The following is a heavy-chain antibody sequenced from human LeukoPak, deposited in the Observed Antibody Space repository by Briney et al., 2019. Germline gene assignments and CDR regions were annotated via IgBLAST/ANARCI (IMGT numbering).Heavy chain of an antibody. D-gene: IGHD3-22*01. CDR1: GFTFDDYA. Sequence: GGSLRLSCAASGFTFDDYAMHWVRQAPGKGLEWVSGISWNSGSIAYADSAKGRFTISRDNAKNSLYLQMNSLRAEDTALYYCAKDYGAGQFWLLGYWGQGTLVTVSS. V-gene: IGHV3-9*01. CDR3: AKDYGAGQFWLLGY. CDR2: ISWNSGSI. J-gene: IGHJ4*02.